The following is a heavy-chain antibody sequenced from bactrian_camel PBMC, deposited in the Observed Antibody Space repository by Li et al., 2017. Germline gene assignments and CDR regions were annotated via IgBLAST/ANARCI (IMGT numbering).Heavy chain of an antibody. D-gene: IGHD2*01. Sequence: VQLVESGGGLVQPGGSLRLSCAHSEFTFSFAVSWVRQAPGKGLEWVSAISWSGDSTNYADSVKGQFTISRDNAKNTVYLQMNSLKPEDTAVYYCATYIYVAGDNNYWGQGTQVTVS. CDR2: ISWSGDST. CDR1: EFTFSFA. CDR3: ATYIYVAGDNNY. V-gene: IGHV3S40*01. J-gene: IGHJ4*01.